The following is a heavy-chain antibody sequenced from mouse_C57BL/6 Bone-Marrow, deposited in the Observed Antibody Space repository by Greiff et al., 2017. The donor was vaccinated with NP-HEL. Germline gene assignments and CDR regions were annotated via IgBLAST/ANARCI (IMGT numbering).Heavy chain of an antibody. Sequence: VQLQQSGPGLVKPSQSLFLTCSITGFPITSGYYWIWIRQSPGKPLEWMGYITHSGETFYNPSLQSPISITRETSTNQFFLHLNSVTTEDTDMYYCAGDSSGYGDFDYWGQGTTLTVSS. D-gene: IGHD3-2*02. CDR3: AGDSSGYGDFDY. CDR2: ITHSGET. CDR1: GFPITSGYY. J-gene: IGHJ2*01. V-gene: IGHV12-3*01.